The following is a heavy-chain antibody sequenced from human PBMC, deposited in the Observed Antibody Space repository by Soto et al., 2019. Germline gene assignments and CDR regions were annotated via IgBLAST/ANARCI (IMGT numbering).Heavy chain of an antibody. D-gene: IGHD6-13*01. CDR1: WFSPSTSRVG. CDR2: IYWDDDK. Sequence: SGPPLVNPTKTLPLMCSFSWFSPSTSRVGVGEIRHPPGNALECRRLIYWDDDKRYSPSLKSSLTITKDTSKNQVVLTMTNMDPVDTATYYCAHRRIAAAGRGPFDYWGQGTLVT. CDR3: AHRRIAAAGRGPFDY. V-gene: IGHV2-5*02. J-gene: IGHJ4*02.